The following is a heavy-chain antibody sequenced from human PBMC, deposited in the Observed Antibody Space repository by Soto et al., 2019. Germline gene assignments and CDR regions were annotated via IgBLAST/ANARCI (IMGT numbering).Heavy chain of an antibody. CDR1: GGSTGSGGYY. CDR2: IYYTGSA. D-gene: IGHD2-21*01. CDR3: ARADFGDRGLAFDS. V-gene: IGHV4-31*03. J-gene: IGHJ4*02. Sequence: SETLSLTCSVSGGSTGSGGYYWSWVRQHPGKGLEWIGYIYYTGSAYYSPPLKSRVSISVDTSKNQFSLILDAVTVADTAVYYCARADFGDRGLAFDSWGQGILVTVSS.